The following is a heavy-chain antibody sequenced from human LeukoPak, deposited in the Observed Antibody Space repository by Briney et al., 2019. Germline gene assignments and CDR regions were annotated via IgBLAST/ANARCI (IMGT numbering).Heavy chain of an antibody. CDR3: ARDASSSWSPTLDY. CDR2: ISSSSSYI. D-gene: IGHD6-13*01. Sequence: GGSLRLSCAASGFTFSSYSMNWVRQAPGKGLEWVSSISSSSSYIYYADSVKGRFTISRDNAKNSLYLQMKSLRAEDTAVYYCARDASSSWSPTLDYWGQGTLVTVSS. J-gene: IGHJ4*02. CDR1: GFTFSSYS. V-gene: IGHV3-21*01.